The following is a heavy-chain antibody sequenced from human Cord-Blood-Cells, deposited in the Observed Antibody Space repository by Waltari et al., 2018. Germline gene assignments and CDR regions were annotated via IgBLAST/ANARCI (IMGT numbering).Heavy chain of an antibody. Sequence: QVQLQQWGAGLLKPSETLSLTCAVYGGSFSGYYWSWIRQPPGKGLEWIGEINHSGSTNYNPSLQSRVTISVDTSKNQFSLKLSSVTAADTAVYYCARLRSSSRFDYWGQGTLVTVSS. D-gene: IGHD6-13*01. V-gene: IGHV4-34*01. CDR1: GGSFSGYY. CDR2: INHSGST. CDR3: ARLRSSSRFDY. J-gene: IGHJ4*02.